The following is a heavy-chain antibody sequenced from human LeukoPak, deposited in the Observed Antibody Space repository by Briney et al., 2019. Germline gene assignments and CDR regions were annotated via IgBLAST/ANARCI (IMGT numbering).Heavy chain of an antibody. CDR1: GGAFSNYA. D-gene: IGHD3-10*01. J-gene: IGHJ6*02. CDR2: IIPILGIA. CDR3: ARDGMVRGVIDYYGMDV. V-gene: IGHV1-69*04. Sequence: SVKVSCKASGGAFSNYAISWVRQAPGHGLEWMGRIIPILGIANYAQKFPGRVTITADKSRSTAYMELSSPRSEDTAVYYCARDGMVRGVIDYYGMDVWGQGTTVTVSS.